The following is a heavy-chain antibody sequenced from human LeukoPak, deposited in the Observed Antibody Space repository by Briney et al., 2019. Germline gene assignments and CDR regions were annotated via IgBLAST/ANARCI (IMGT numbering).Heavy chain of an antibody. CDR1: GFTFSSYA. CDR2: ISGSGGTT. CDR3: ASHYPPDY. V-gene: IGHV3-23*01. J-gene: IGHJ4*02. D-gene: IGHD3-10*01. Sequence: PSGGSLRLSCAASGFTFSSYAMSWVRQAPGKGLEWVSGISGSGGTTYYADSVKGRFTISRDNSKHTLYLQMNSLRAEDTAVYYCASHYPPDYWGQGTLVTVSS.